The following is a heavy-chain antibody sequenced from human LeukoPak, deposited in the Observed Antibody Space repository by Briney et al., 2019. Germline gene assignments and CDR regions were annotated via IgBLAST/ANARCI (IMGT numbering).Heavy chain of an antibody. Sequence: ASVKVSCKASVYTRTIYGIRGVRQPRGQGREGMGWISAYNCNKNYAQKLQGRVTITTDTSTSTAYMELRGLRSDDTAVYYCARAVFYDFWSGYYNPYFDCWGQRTLVTVSS. CDR3: ARAVFYDFWSGYYNPYFDC. D-gene: IGHD3-3*01. V-gene: IGHV1-18*01. CDR1: VYTRTIYG. CDR2: ISAYNCNK. J-gene: IGHJ4*02.